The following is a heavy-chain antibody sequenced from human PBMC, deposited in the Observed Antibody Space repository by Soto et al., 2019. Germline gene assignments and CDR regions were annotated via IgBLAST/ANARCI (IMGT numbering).Heavy chain of an antibody. J-gene: IGHJ4*02. CDR3: ARDQSLRVVNAILGY. V-gene: IGHV3-30*04. CDR1: GFTFSSYA. Sequence: QVQLVESGGGVVQPGRSLRLSCAASGFTFSSYAMHWVRQAPGKGLEWLAVISYDGRNKYYADSVKGRFTISRDNSKNTLYLQMNSLRAEDTAVYYCARDQSLRVVNAILGYWGQGTLVTVSS. CDR2: ISYDGRNK. D-gene: IGHD2-21*01.